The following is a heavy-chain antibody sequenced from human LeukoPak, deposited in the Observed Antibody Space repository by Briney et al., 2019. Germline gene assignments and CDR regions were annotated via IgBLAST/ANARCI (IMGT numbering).Heavy chain of an antibody. D-gene: IGHD3-9*01. V-gene: IGHV3-23*01. CDR3: ATREASRILS. Sequence: GGSLRLSCVASGFTFSSYFMSWARQAPGKGLEWVSTFSGSSGNTYYADSVKGRFTISRDISKNTLYLQMNSLRAEETAVYYWATREASRILSWGQGTLVTVSS. CDR1: GFTFSSYF. J-gene: IGHJ5*02. CDR2: FSGSSGNT.